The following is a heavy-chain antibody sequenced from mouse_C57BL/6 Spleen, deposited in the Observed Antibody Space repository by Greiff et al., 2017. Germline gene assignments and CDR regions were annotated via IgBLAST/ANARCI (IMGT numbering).Heavy chain of an antibody. V-gene: IGHV5-12*01. CDR2: ISNGGGST. CDR1: GFTFSDYY. D-gene: IGHD2-4*01. J-gene: IGHJ1*03. CDR3: ARQMRGYDYDGYFDV. Sequence: EVQLVESGGGLVQPGGSLKLSCAASGFTFSDYYMYWVRQTPEKRLEWVAYISNGGGSTYYPDTVKGRFTISRDNAKNTLDLQMSRLKSEDTAMYYCARQMRGYDYDGYFDVWGTGTTVTVSS.